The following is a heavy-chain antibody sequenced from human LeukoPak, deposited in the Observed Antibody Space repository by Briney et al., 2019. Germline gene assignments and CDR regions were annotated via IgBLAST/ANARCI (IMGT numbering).Heavy chain of an antibody. J-gene: IGHJ5*02. D-gene: IGHD2-2*01. Sequence: ASVKVSCKASGYTFTGYYMHWVRQAPGQGLEWMGWINPNSGGTNYAQKFQGRVTMTRDTSISTAYMELSRLRSDDTAVYYCARDQAIVVVVSGGPNWLDPWGQGTLVTVSS. V-gene: IGHV1-2*02. CDR3: ARDQAIVVVVSGGPNWLDP. CDR1: GYTFTGYY. CDR2: INPNSGGT.